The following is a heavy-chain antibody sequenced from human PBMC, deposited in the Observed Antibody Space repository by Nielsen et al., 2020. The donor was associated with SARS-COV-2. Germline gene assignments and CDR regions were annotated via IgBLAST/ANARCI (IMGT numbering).Heavy chain of an antibody. D-gene: IGHD6-13*01. Sequence: SETLSLTCTVSGGSISSYYWSWIRQPPGKGLEWIGYIYYSGSTNYNPSLKSRVTISVDTSKNQFSLKLSSVTAADTAVYYCARVGRIAAAGTVVDYWGQGTLVTVSS. J-gene: IGHJ4*02. V-gene: IGHV4-59*01. CDR1: GGSISSYY. CDR2: IYYSGST. CDR3: ARVGRIAAAGTVVDY.